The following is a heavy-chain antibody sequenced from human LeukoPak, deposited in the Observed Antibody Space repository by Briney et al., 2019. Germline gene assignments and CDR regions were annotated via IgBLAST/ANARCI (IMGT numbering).Heavy chain of an antibody. CDR1: GLTVSSNF. CDR2: IYGGGST. V-gene: IGHV3-66*01. CDR3: ASVLAAAEEL. Sequence: GGSLRLSCAATGLTVSSNFMSWVRQAPGKGLEWVSVIYGGGSTYYADSVKGRFTISRDNSKNTLYLQMNSLRAEDTAVYYCASVLAAAEELWGQGTLVTVSS. J-gene: IGHJ4*02. D-gene: IGHD6-13*01.